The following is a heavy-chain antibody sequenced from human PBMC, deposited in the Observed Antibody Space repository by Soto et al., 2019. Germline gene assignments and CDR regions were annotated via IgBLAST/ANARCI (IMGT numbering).Heavy chain of an antibody. CDR3: AREVSGRSDY. V-gene: IGHV4-30-4*01. J-gene: IGHJ4*02. D-gene: IGHD1-26*01. Sequence: PSETLSLTCTVSGGSITSGPYYWSWIRHFPGKGLEWIGYAYYTGRTNYNPSLKSRLTISVDTSKNQFSLKLTSVTAADTAVYFCAREVSGRSDYWGQGALVTVSS. CDR2: AYYTGRT. CDR1: GGSITSGPYY.